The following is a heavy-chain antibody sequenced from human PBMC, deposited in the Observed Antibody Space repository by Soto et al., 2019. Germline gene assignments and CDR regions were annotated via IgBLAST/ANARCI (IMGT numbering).Heavy chain of an antibody. V-gene: IGHV1-69*01. J-gene: IGHJ4*02. CDR2: IIPIHGTT. D-gene: IGHD3-16*01. CDR1: GGSLTSYP. CDR3: ARGWGLVS. Sequence: QMGQSGAEVRKPGSSVKVSCKPSGGSLTSYPMAWVRQAPGQGFEWMGGIIPIHGTTEYAQKFQGRVTITAAESTNRATLELTGLTSEDTAVYYCARGWGLVSWGQGTLVTVSS.